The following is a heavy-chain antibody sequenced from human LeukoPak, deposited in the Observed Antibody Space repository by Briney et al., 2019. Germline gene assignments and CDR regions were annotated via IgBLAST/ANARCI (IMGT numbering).Heavy chain of an antibody. V-gene: IGHV3-74*01. D-gene: IGHD6-25*01. CDR1: GGSISSYY. Sequence: ETLSLTCTVSGGSISSYYWSWIRQPAGKGLEWVSRINSDGSSTSYADSVKGRFTISRDNAKNTLYLQMNSLRAEDTAVYYCARGAGYSSGERGDYWGQGTLVTVSS. J-gene: IGHJ4*02. CDR3: ARGAGYSSGERGDY. CDR2: INSDGSST.